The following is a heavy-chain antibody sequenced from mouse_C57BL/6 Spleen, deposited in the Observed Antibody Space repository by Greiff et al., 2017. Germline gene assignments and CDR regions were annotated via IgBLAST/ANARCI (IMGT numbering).Heavy chain of an antibody. J-gene: IGHJ4*01. CDR1: GYSITSGYD. Sequence: EVKLLESGPGMVKPSQSLSLTCTVTGYSITSGYDWHWIRHFPGNKLEWMGYISYSGSTNYNPPLKSRISITHDTSKNHFFLKLNSVTTEDTATYYCAEGGYDGAMDYWGQGTSVTVSS. V-gene: IGHV3-1*01. CDR2: ISYSGST. CDR3: AEGGYDGAMDY. D-gene: IGHD2-2*01.